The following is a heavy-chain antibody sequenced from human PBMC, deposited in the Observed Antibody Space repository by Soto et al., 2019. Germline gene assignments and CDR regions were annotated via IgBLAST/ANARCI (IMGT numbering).Heavy chain of an antibody. CDR1: GFTFSSYA. CDR2: ISGSGGST. Sequence: EVQLLESGGGLVQPGGSLRLSCAASGFTFSSYAMRWVRQAPGKGLEWVSAISGSGGSTYYADSVKGRFTISRDNSKNKLYVQMNSMIADDTAVYYCERRGSGSYYDYWGQGTLVTVCS. V-gene: IGHV3-23*01. D-gene: IGHD1-26*01. CDR3: ERRGSGSYYDY. J-gene: IGHJ4*02.